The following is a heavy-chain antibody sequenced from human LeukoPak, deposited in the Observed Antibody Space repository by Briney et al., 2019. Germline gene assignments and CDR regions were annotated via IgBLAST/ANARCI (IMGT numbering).Heavy chain of an antibody. CDR1: GGSISSNSYY. CDR2: IYYLGNT. D-gene: IGHD5-18*01. V-gene: IGHV4-39*01. CDR3: ARHPRMDTAIITGCFDP. J-gene: IGHJ5*02. Sequence: PSETLSLTCTVSGGSISSNSYYWGWIRQPPGKGLQWMGSIYYLGNTYYNPSLKSGVTISIDTSKNQFSLKLNSVTAADTAVYYCARHPRMDTAIITGCFDPWGQGTLVTVSS.